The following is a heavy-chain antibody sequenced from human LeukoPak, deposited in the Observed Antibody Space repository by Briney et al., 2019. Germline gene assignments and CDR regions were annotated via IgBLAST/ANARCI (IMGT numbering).Heavy chain of an antibody. Sequence: KSSETLSLTCAVYSGSFSGYCWSWIRQPPGKGLEWIGEIDHRGSSNYNPSLKSRVTISVDTSKNQFSLKLSSVTAADTAVYYCARRRYFDPWGRGTLVTVSS. J-gene: IGHJ2*01. CDR1: SGSFSGYC. CDR3: ARRRYFDP. CDR2: IDHRGSS. V-gene: IGHV4-34*01.